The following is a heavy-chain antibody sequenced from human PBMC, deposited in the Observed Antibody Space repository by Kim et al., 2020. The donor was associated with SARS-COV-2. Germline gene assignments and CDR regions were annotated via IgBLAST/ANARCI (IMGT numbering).Heavy chain of an antibody. Sequence: ASVKVSCKTSGYTFTNYDINWLRQASGQGLEWLGWVNPNSGHSGNPQKFQGRVSMTRDTSIDTAYMELSSLTSDDTAVYFCARDVGDDATKFDSWGQGTLVTVSS. CDR3: ARDVGDDATKFDS. V-gene: IGHV1-8*01. CDR1: GYTFTNYD. D-gene: IGHD4-17*01. CDR2: VNPNSGHS. J-gene: IGHJ4*02.